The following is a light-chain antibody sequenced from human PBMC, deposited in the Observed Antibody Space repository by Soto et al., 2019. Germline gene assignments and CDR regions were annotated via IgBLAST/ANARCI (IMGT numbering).Light chain of an antibody. CDR2: SND. V-gene: IGLV1-44*01. CDR1: SPNIGTNA. CDR3: SSFTSGSTL. Sequence: QSVVTQTPSASGTPGQRVTISCSGSSPNIGTNAVNWCQQLPGTAPRLLIYSNDQRPPGVPDRFSGSKSGTSASLAISGLQSEDEADYYCSSFTSGSTLFGTGTKLTVL. J-gene: IGLJ1*01.